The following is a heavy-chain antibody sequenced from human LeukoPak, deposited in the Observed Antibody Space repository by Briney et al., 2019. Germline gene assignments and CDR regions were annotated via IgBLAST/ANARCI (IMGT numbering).Heavy chain of an antibody. Sequence: GGSLRLSCAASGFTFSSYWMSWVRQAPGKGLEWVANIKQDGSEKYYVDSVKGRFTISRDNAKNSLYLQMNSLRAEDTAVYYCVRDYCSGGSCYEFDYWGQGTLVTVSS. V-gene: IGHV3-7*01. CDR2: IKQDGSEK. J-gene: IGHJ4*02. D-gene: IGHD2-15*01. CDR3: VRDYCSGGSCYEFDY. CDR1: GFTFSSYW.